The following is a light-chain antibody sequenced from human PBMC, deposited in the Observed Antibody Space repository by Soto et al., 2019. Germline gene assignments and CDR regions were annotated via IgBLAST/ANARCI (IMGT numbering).Light chain of an antibody. CDR3: CSFTSSNTHV. V-gene: IGLV2-23*02. CDR2: EVN. CDR1: SSDFGNYNL. J-gene: IGLJ1*01. Sequence: QSALTQPASVSGSPGQSITISCTGTSSDFGNYNLVSWYQQHPGKVPKLILFEVNKRPSGVSGRFSGSKSGNTASLTISGLQAEDEAEYYCCSFTSSNTHVFGTGTKVPVL.